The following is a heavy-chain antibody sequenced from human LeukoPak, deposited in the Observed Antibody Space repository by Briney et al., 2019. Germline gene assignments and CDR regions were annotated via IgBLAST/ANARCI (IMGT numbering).Heavy chain of an antibody. CDR1: GFTFSSYA. V-gene: IGHV3-23*01. Sequence: PGGSLRLSCAASGFTFSSYAMSWVRQAPGKGLEWVSAISGSGGSTYYADSVKGRFTISRDNSKNTLYLQMNSPRAEDTAVYYCAKGGGWSPAVLFDYWGQGTLVTVSS. CDR3: AKGGGWSPAVLFDY. CDR2: ISGSGGST. J-gene: IGHJ4*02. D-gene: IGHD6-19*01.